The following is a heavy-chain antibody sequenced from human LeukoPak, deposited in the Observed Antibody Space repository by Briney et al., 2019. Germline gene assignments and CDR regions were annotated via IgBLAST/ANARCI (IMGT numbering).Heavy chain of an antibody. CDR2: ISYDGSNK. D-gene: IGHD2-2*01. V-gene: IGHV3-30*18. CDR3: AKAYGYCTTTSCSHEEFDY. Sequence: PGGSLRLSCAASGFTFSNYGMHWVRQARDKGLEWVAIISYDGSNKYYADSVNGRFASSRDNSKDTLYLQMNSLRAEDTAVYYRAKAYGYCTTTSCSHEEFDYWGQGTLVTVSS. J-gene: IGHJ4*02. CDR1: GFTFSNYG.